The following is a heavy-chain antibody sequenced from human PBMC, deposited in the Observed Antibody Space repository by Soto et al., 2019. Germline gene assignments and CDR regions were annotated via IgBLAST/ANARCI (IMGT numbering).Heavy chain of an antibody. CDR1: GGTFSSYA. CDR2: IIPIFGTT. Sequence: SVKVSCKASGGTFSSYAISWVRQAPGQGLEWMGWIIPIFGTTNYAQKFQGRVTITTDESTSTAYMELSSLRSDDTAVYYCARDEQCELLRLGFWGQGTLVTVSS. CDR3: ARDEQCELLRLGF. D-gene: IGHD1-26*01. J-gene: IGHJ4*02. V-gene: IGHV1-69*05.